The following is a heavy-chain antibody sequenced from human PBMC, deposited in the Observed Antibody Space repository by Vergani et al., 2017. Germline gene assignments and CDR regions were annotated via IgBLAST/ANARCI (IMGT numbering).Heavy chain of an antibody. V-gene: IGHV3-21*02. D-gene: IGHD3-3*01. CDR2: ISGRSSYV. Sequence: EVQVVQSGGGLVKPGGSLRLSCETSGFIFSDYNLNWVRQAPGSGLEWVASISGRSSYVNYAVSVKGRLTISRDNAKNSLFLQMNSLRAEDTAVYYCVREETFYDSVSDYLAGYFDHWGQGALVTVSS. J-gene: IGHJ4*02. CDR3: VREETFYDSVSDYLAGYFDH. CDR1: GFIFSDYN.